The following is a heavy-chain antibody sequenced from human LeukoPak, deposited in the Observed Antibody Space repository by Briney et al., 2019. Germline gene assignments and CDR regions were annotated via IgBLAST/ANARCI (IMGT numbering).Heavy chain of an antibody. CDR2: IKQDGSEK. CDR1: GFTSGSYW. V-gene: IGHV3-7*01. CDR3: ARDRGSSGWYEFDY. J-gene: IGHJ4*02. Sequence: GGSLRLSCAASGFTSGSYWMSWVRQAPGKGLEWVANIKQDGSEKYYVDSVRGRFAISRDNAKNSLYLQMNSLRAEDTAVYYCARDRGSSGWYEFDYWGQGTLVTVSS. D-gene: IGHD6-19*01.